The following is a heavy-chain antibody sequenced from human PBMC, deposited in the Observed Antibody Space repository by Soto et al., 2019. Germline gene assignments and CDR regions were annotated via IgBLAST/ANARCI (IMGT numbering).Heavy chain of an antibody. CDR3: AHRGYYDSSGYYLYDY. CDR2: IYWDDDK. CDR1: GFSLSTSGVG. D-gene: IGHD3-22*01. J-gene: IGHJ4*02. Sequence: QITLKESGPTLVKPTQTLTLTCTFSGFSLSTSGVGVGWIRQPPGKALEWLALIYWDDDKRYSPSLKSRLTITNDTSKNHLVLTMTNMDPVDTATYYCAHRGYYDSSGYYLYDYWGQGTLVTVSS. V-gene: IGHV2-5*02.